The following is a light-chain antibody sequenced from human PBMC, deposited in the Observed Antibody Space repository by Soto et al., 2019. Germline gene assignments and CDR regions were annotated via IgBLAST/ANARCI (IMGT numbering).Light chain of an antibody. J-gene: IGLJ1*01. Sequence: QSVLTQPPSASGSPGQSVTISCTGTSNDIGAYNYVSWYQHHPGTVPKLLIYEVFRRPSAVPDRLSAPKSGNTASLTVSWLQSEDEADYYCLSSVGRETGVFGSGTKVTVL. CDR3: LSSVGRETGV. CDR1: SNDIGAYNY. CDR2: EVF. V-gene: IGLV2-8*01.